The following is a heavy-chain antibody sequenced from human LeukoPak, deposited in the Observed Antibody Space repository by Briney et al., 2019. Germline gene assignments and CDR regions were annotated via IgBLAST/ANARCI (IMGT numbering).Heavy chain of an antibody. CDR1: AYTLTELS. CDR2: FDPEDGET. D-gene: IGHD1-1*01. J-gene: IGHJ4*02. Sequence: ASVKVSCKVSAYTLTELSMHWGRQAPAKGVERMGGFDPEDGETIYAQKFKGRVTMTEDTSTDTAYMELSSLRSEDTAVYYCATDRGTTGTTTWFDYWGQGTLVTVSS. V-gene: IGHV1-24*01. CDR3: ATDRGTTGTTTWFDY.